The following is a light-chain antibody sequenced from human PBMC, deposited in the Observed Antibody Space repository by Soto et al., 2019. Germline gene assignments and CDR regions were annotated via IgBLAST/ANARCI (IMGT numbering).Light chain of an antibody. J-gene: IGKJ1*01. CDR3: QLYGTSRT. V-gene: IGKV3-20*01. CDR1: QSLGSDY. Sequence: ETVLTQSPGTLSLSPGERATLSCRASQSLGSDYLAWYQQKPGHAPRLLIYGVSSRATDIPDRFSGSGSGTDFTLTISRLEQEDFAMYYCQLYGTSRTFGQGTKVEI. CDR2: GVS.